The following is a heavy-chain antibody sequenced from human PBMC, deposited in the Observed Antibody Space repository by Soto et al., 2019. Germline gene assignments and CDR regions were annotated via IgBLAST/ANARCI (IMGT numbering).Heavy chain of an antibody. D-gene: IGHD3-9*01. J-gene: IGHJ5*02. V-gene: IGHV3-64D*06. Sequence: GSLRLSCSASGFTFSEYSMHWVRQAPGKGLQYVSTISSDGDITYYADSVKGRFTISRDNSKNTLYLQMNSLRPEDTAVYYCVKVSTFYDILTGYYSTNFFDPWGQGTPVTVSS. CDR2: ISSDGDIT. CDR1: GFTFSEYS. CDR3: VKVSTFYDILTGYYSTNFFDP.